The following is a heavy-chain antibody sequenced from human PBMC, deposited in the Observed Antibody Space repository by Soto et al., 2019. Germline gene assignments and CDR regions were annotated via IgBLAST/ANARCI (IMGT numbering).Heavy chain of an antibody. J-gene: IGHJ6*02. Sequence: PGESLKISCKASGYSFTNYWIGWVRQMPGKGLEWMGIIYPGDSDTRYSPSFQGQVTISADRSISTAYLQWSSLKASDTAMYYCARYFVAQTGGWEGASYYYGMDVWGQGTTVTVSS. CDR2: IYPGDSDT. V-gene: IGHV5-51*01. CDR3: ARYFVAQTGGWEGASYYYGMDV. CDR1: GYSFTNYW. D-gene: IGHD7-27*01.